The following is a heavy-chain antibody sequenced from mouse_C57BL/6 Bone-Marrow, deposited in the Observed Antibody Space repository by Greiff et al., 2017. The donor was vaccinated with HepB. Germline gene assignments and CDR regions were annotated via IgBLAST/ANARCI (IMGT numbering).Heavy chain of an antibody. J-gene: IGHJ3*01. D-gene: IGHD3-3*01. CDR1: GYTFTSYW. CDR3: AIGADRFAY. CDR2: IDPSDSYT. V-gene: IGHV1-50*01. Sequence: QVQLQQPGAELVKPGASVKLSCKASGYTFTSYWMHWVKQRPGQGLEWIGEIDPSDSYTNYNQKFKGKATLTADTYSSTAYMQRISLTSEDSAVYYSAIGADRFAYWGQGTLVTVSA.